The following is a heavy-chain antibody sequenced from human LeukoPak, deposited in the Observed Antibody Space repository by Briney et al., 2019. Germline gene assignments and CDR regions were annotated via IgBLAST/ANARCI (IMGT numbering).Heavy chain of an antibody. D-gene: IGHD1-1*01. V-gene: IGHV5-51*01. Sequence: LGESLKISCKGSGYSFTSFWIGWVRQMPGKGLEWMGIIYPGDSDTRYSPSFQGQVTISADKSISTAYLQWSSLKASDTAMYYCARIVQLEGVNWFDPWGQGTLVTVSS. CDR3: ARIVQLEGVNWFDP. CDR1: GYSFTSFW. J-gene: IGHJ5*02. CDR2: IYPGDSDT.